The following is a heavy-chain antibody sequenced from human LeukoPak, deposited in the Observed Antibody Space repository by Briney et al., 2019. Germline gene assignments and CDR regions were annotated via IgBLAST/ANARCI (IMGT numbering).Heavy chain of an antibody. CDR2: TRNKANSYTT. CDR1: GFTFSDHY. D-gene: IGHD2-2*01. J-gene: IGHJ4*02. CDR3: ASLPEGYCSSTSYFYFDY. Sequence: GGSLRLSCAASGFTFSDHYMDWVRQAPGKGLEWVGRTRNKANSYTTEYAASVEGRFTISRDDSKNSLYLQMNSLKTEDTAVYYCASLPEGYCSSTSYFYFDYWGQGTLVTVSS. V-gene: IGHV3-72*01.